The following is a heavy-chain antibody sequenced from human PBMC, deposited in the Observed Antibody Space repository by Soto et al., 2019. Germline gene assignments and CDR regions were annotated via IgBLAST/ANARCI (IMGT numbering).Heavy chain of an antibody. CDR2: IYYSGST. Sequence: QVQLQESGPGLVKPSQTLSLTCTVSGGSISSGGYYWTWIRQHPGKGLELIGYIYYSGSTYYNPSFKRSVTISVDTSKNQFSLTPSSVTAADTAVYYCARSVFPWGQGTLVTVSS. V-gene: IGHV4-31*03. J-gene: IGHJ5*02. CDR3: ARSVFP. CDR1: GGSISSGGYY.